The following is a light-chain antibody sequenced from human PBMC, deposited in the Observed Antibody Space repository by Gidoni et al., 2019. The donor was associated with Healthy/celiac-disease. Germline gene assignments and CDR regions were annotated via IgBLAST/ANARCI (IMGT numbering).Light chain of an antibody. CDR1: QDISNY. CDR3: QQYDNLPLT. J-gene: IGKJ4*01. CDR2: DAS. V-gene: IGKV1-33*01. Sequence: DIQMTQSPSSLSASVGDRVTITCQASQDISNYLNWYQQKPGKAPKFLIYDASNLETGVPSRFSRSGSGTDFTFTISSLQPEDIATYYCQQYDNLPLTFGGGTKVEIK.